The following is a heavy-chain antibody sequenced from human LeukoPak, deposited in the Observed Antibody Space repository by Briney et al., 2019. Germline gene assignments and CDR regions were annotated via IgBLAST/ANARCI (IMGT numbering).Heavy chain of an antibody. V-gene: IGHV4-59*08. D-gene: IGHD7-27*01. Sequence: PSETLSLTCTVSGGSISSYYWSWIRQPPGKGLEWIGYIYYSGSTNYNPSLKSRVTISVDTSKNQFFLKLSSVTAADTAVYYCARRSSLGIRPLWWFDRWGQGTLVTVSS. J-gene: IGHJ5*02. CDR1: GGSISSYY. CDR3: ARRSSLGIRPLWWFDR. CDR2: IYYSGST.